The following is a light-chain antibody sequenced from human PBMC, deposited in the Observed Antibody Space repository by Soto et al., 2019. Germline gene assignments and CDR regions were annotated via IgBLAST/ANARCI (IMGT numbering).Light chain of an antibody. Sequence: QSALTQPPSASGSPGQSVTISCTGTNSDIGGYNYVSWYQQHPGKAPKLMIYEVTQRPSGVPDRFSGSKSGNTASLTVSGLLAEDEADYYCSALSSRDTLVFGGGTKLTVL. CDR2: EVT. CDR3: SALSSRDTLV. J-gene: IGLJ2*01. CDR1: NSDIGGYNY. V-gene: IGLV2-8*01.